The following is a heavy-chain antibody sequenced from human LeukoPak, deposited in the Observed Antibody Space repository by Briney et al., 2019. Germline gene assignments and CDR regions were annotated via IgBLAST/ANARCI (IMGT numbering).Heavy chain of an antibody. Sequence: GGSPRLSCAASGFTFSSYAMHWVRQAPGKGLEWVAVISYDGSNKYYADSVKGRFTISRDNSKNTLYLQMNSLRAEDTAVYYCAKDRASGWYSIMPFDYWGQGTLVTVSS. V-gene: IGHV3-30-3*01. CDR1: GFTFSSYA. CDR3: AKDRASGWYSIMPFDY. CDR2: ISYDGSNK. J-gene: IGHJ4*02. D-gene: IGHD6-19*01.